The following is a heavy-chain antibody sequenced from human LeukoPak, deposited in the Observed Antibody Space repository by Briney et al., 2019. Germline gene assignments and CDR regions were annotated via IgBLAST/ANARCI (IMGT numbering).Heavy chain of an antibody. D-gene: IGHD3-10*01. Sequence: GGSLRLSCAGTGFSVSSNYFNWVRQAPGKGLEWVSVIYSDGRIFYADSVKARFTISRDNSKNTLYLQMNSLRAEDTAVCYCARASLYGSGSYYSDYWGQGTLVTVSS. CDR3: ARASLYGSGSYYSDY. V-gene: IGHV3-66*01. CDR2: IYSDGRI. J-gene: IGHJ4*02. CDR1: GFSVSSNY.